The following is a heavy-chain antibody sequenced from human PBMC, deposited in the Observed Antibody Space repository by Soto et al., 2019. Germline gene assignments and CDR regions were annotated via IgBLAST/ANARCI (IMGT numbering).Heavy chain of an antibody. Sequence: GGSLRLSCVGSGFTFSAYSFNWVRQAPGKGLEWVSSISSRSDIYYADSVKGRLTISRDNAKNSVSLQMNSLRAEDRAVYYCAREYTAWPLADGWDVWGQGTTVTVTS. D-gene: IGHD2-2*02. CDR1: GFTFSAYS. V-gene: IGHV3-21*01. J-gene: IGHJ6*02. CDR3: AREYTAWPLADGWDV. CDR2: ISSRSDI.